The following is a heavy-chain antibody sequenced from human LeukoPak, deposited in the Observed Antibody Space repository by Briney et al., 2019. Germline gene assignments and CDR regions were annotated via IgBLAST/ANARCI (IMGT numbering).Heavy chain of an antibody. V-gene: IGHV1-46*01. CDR3: ARDNSVGDVAWWFDP. CDR2: ISPSGGST. D-gene: IGHD1-26*01. Sequence: ASVKVSCKAFGYTFTSNYMHWVRQAPGQGPEWMGVISPSGGSTTYAQKFQGRVTLTRDMSTSTDYLELSSLRSEDTAVYYCARDNSVGDVAWWFDPWGQGTLVTVSS. J-gene: IGHJ5*02. CDR1: GYTFTSNY.